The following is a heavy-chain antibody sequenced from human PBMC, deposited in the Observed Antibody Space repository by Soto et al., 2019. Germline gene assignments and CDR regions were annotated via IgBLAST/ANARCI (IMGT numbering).Heavy chain of an antibody. CDR1: GFTFSSYA. J-gene: IGHJ3*02. CDR2: ISGSGGST. D-gene: IGHD4-17*01. Sequence: LRLSCAASGFTFSSYAMSWVRQAPGKGLEWVSAISGSGGSTYYADSVKGRFTISRDNSKNTLYLQMNSLRAEDTAVYYCAKDRIIDYGDSDAFDIWGQGTMVTVSS. CDR3: AKDRIIDYGDSDAFDI. V-gene: IGHV3-23*01.